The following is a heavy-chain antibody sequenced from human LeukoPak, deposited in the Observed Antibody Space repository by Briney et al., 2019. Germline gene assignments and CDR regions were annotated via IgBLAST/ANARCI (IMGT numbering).Heavy chain of an antibody. CDR1: GGSISSYY. J-gene: IGHJ3*02. Sequence: SETLSLTCTVSGGSISSYYWSWIRQPAGKGLEWIGRIYTSGSTNYNPSLKSRVTMSVDTSKNQFSLKLSSVTAADTAVYYCARGGYCGGGSCYSDAFDIWGQGTMVTVSS. CDR3: ARGGYCGGGSCYSDAFDI. CDR2: IYTSGST. D-gene: IGHD2-15*01. V-gene: IGHV4-4*07.